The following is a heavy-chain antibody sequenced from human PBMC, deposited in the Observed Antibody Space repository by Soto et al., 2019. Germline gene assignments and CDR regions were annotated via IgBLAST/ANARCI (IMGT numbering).Heavy chain of an antibody. CDR2: IKSKTDGGTT. J-gene: IGHJ4*02. CDR3: TTEGLSSSWYDVSYYFDY. CDR1: VFTFSNAW. D-gene: IGHD6-13*01. V-gene: IGHV3-15*07. Sequence: PGGSLRLSCAASVFTFSNAWMNWVRQAPGKGLEWVGRIKSKTDGGTTDYAAPVKGRFTISRDDSKNTLYLQMNSLKTEDTAVYYCTTEGLSSSWYDVSYYFDYWGQGTLVTVSS.